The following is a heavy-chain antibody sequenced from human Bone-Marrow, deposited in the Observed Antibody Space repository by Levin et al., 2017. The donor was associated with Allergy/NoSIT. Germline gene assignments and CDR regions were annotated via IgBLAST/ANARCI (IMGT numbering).Heavy chain of an antibody. D-gene: IGHD3-22*01. CDR3: ARDITMIVVVGHYGMDV. CDR2: ISYDGSNK. J-gene: IGHJ6*02. V-gene: IGHV3-30*04. CDR1: GFTFSSYA. Sequence: GGSLRLSCAASGFTFSSYAMHWVRQAPGKGLEWVAVISYDGSNKYYADSVKGRFTISRDNSKNTLYLQMNSLRAEDTAVYYCARDITMIVVVGHYGMDVWGQGTTVTVSS.